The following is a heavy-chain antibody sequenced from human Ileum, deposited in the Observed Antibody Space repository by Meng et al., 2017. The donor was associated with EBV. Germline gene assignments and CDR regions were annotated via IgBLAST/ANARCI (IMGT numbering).Heavy chain of an antibody. V-gene: IGHV3-15*02. CDR3: EGWRY. CDR2: IKSTTDGGTT. J-gene: IGHJ4*02. CDR1: RCTFGNSW. Sequence: RALVKPCVTCRFSGAASRCTFGNSWMTWVRQAPGKGLEWVGRIKSTTDGGTTDYAAPVKGRFTISRDDSKNTLFLQMDSLKTEDTAVYYCEGWRYWGQGTLVTVSS. D-gene: IGHD2-15*01.